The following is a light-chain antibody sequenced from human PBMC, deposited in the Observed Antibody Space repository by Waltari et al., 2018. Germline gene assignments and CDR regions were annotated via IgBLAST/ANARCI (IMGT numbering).Light chain of an antibody. CDR1: QTFSIY. CDR2: AAS. Sequence: DIQMTQSPSSLSASVGARGTISCRASQTFSIYLNWFQQKPGKAPKLLIYAASSLQSGVPSRFSGRGSGTDFTLTISSLQPEDFATYYCQHSYSTPPFTFGPGTKVDIK. CDR3: QHSYSTPPFT. V-gene: IGKV1-39*01. J-gene: IGKJ3*01.